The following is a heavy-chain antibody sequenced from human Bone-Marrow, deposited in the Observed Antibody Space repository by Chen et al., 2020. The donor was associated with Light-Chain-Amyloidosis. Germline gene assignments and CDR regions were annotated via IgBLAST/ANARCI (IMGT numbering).Heavy chain of an antibody. CDR1: GFTLNSYT. CDR3: ARGKAVAVFDYGMDV. Sequence: EVQLVESGGGLVKPGGSLRLSCRASGFTLNSYTMKWVRQAPGKGLGWVSSMTNSGSKIYYADSVKGRITISRDNAENSVYLQMNSLRVEDTALYYCARGKAVAVFDYGMDVWGQGTTVTVSS. J-gene: IGHJ6*02. V-gene: IGHV3-21*01. D-gene: IGHD6-19*01. CDR2: MTNSGSKI.